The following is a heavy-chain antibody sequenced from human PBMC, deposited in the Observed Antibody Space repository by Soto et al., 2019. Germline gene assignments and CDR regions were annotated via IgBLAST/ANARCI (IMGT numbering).Heavy chain of an antibody. Sequence: PWPPVKVSCKASGGTFSSYAISWVRQAPGQGLEWMGGIIPIFGTANYAQKFQGRVTITADESTSTAYMELSSLRSEDTAVYYCARASRVSSGWYSYYYYGMDVWGQGTTVTVSS. CDR1: GGTFSSYA. V-gene: IGHV1-69*13. CDR3: ARASRVSSGWYSYYYYGMDV. J-gene: IGHJ6*02. CDR2: IIPIFGTA. D-gene: IGHD6-19*01.